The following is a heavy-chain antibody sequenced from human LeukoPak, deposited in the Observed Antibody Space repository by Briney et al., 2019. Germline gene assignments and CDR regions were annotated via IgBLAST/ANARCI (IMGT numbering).Heavy chain of an antibody. J-gene: IGHJ4*02. CDR2: IYHSGST. CDR3: ALWDDVSTSIDY. V-gene: IGHV4-38-2*01. CDR1: GYSISSGHY. Sequence: PSETLSLTCAVSGYSISSGHYWAWIRPPPGKGLEWVAAIYHSGSTYYKPSLKTRLTISMDTSKNQFSLRLTSVTAADTAVYYCALWDDVSTSIDYWVQGTLVTVSS. D-gene: IGHD3-3*02.